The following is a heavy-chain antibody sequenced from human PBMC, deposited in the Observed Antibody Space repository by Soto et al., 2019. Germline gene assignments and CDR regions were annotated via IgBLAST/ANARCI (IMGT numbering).Heavy chain of an antibody. CDR2: ISGSGGST. Sequence: GGSLRLSCAASGFTFSSYAMRWVRQAPVKGLEWVSAISGSGGSTYYADSVKGRFTISRDNSNNTVYLQMDSLRTEDTAVYYCARASYYYDSSGYFDYWGQGTLVTVSS. D-gene: IGHD3-22*01. J-gene: IGHJ4*02. CDR1: GFTFSSYA. CDR3: ARASYYYDSSGYFDY. V-gene: IGHV3-23*01.